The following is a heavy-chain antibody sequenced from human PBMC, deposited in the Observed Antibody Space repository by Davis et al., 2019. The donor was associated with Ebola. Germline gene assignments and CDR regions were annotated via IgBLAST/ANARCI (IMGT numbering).Heavy chain of an antibody. CDR1: GGSFSGYY. J-gene: IGHJ6*02. D-gene: IGHD4-23*01. Sequence: PSETLSLTCSVSGGSFSGYYWTWIRQPPGKGLEWIGEVDHSGRTNYNPSLKGRLTISRDTSKNQLSLKVTSVTAADTAVYYCVRGGGYGGYGMDVWGQGTTVTVSS. V-gene: IGHV4-34*01. CDR2: VDHSGRT. CDR3: VRGGGYGGYGMDV.